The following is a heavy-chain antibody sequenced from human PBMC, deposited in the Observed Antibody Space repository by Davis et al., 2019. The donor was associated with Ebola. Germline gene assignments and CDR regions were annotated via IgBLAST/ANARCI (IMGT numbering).Heavy chain of an antibody. CDR2: VSYGGDT. V-gene: IGHV4-39*01. CDR1: GGSIISESHR. CDR3: AKVIAVARFDI. Sequence: SETLSLTCTVSGGSIISESHRWAWIRQTPGKGLEWIGTVSYGGDTYYKSSLKSRVTISVDTSKNQFSMRLTSVTASDTGAYYCAKVIAVARFDIWGRGTVVTVSS. D-gene: IGHD6-19*01. J-gene: IGHJ4*02.